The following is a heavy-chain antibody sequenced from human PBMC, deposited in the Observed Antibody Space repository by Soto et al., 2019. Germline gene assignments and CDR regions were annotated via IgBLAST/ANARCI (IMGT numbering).Heavy chain of an antibody. D-gene: IGHD6-13*01. CDR1: GGSIISSNYY. J-gene: IGHJ4*02. CDR3: ARPIRDLTAAGREYHFDY. V-gene: IGHV4-39*01. Sequence: QLQLQESGPGLVKPSETLSLTCTVSGGSIISSNYYWAWIRQPPGKGLEWIASISFSGSTYRNPSLKSRVTMSVDTSKNRFSLKLTSVTAADTAVYYCARPIRDLTAAGREYHFDYWGQGTLVTVSS. CDR2: ISFSGST.